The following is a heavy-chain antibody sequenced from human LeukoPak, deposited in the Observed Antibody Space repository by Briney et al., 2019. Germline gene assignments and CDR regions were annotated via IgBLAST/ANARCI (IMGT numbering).Heavy chain of an antibody. CDR3: ARIGYGWDSVALYSYALDV. CDR2: FDPSDSST. J-gene: IGHJ6*04. D-gene: IGHD3-22*01. CDR1: GYTFTSYW. Sequence: GESLKISWQGSGYTFTSYWIIGVRRMPGKGRGWMGRFDPSDSSTIYRPSFEGHVTISGDKSISSPYLQWSSLEASDTAMYYCARIGYGWDSVALYSYALDVWGKGTPVTVSS. V-gene: IGHV5-10-1*01.